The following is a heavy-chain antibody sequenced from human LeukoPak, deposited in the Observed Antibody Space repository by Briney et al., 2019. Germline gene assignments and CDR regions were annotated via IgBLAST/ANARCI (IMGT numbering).Heavy chain of an antibody. CDR2: IIPIFGTA. Sequence: ASVKVSCKASGGTFSSYAISWVRQAPGQGLEWMGGIIPIFGTANYAQKFQGRVTITADESTSTAYMELSSLRSEDTAVYYCARVPGRDGYNYQYYFDYWGQGTLVTVSS. V-gene: IGHV1-69*13. D-gene: IGHD5-24*01. CDR3: ARVPGRDGYNYQYYFDY. J-gene: IGHJ4*02. CDR1: GGTFSSYA.